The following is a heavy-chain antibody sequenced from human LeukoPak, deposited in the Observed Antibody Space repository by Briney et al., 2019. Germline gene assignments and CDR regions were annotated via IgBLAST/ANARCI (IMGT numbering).Heavy chain of an antibody. V-gene: IGHV3-7*01. CDR3: ATLGNNWNYGAARDAFNI. D-gene: IGHD1-7*01. CDR1: GFTFSSYW. Sequence: GGSLRLSCAASGFTFSSYWMSWARQAPGKGLEWVANIKQDGSEKYYVDSVKGRFTISRDNAKNSLYLQMNSLRAEDTAVYYCATLGNNWNYGAARDAFNIWGQGTMVTVSS. J-gene: IGHJ3*02. CDR2: IKQDGSEK.